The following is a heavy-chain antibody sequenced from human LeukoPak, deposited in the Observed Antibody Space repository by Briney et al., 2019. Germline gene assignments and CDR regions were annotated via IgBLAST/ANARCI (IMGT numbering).Heavy chain of an antibody. D-gene: IGHD2-15*01. CDR3: GRLDGLIEGCYNR. CDR1: GDSVTSSY. J-gene: IGHJ4*02. V-gene: IGHV4-59*08. CDR2: VSSDGTT. Sequence: SETLTLTCAVSGDSVTSSYWNWIRQPPGKGLEWIGYVSSDGTTNYNPSLRSRLIMTVDTAKNDISLNLTSVTAADTAIYYCGRLDGLIEGCYNRWGRGTLVTVSS.